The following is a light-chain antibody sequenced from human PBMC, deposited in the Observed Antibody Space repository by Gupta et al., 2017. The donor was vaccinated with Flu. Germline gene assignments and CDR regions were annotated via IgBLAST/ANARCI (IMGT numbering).Light chain of an antibody. J-gene: IGKJ4*01. V-gene: IGKV3-20*01. Sequence: EIVLTQSPGTLSLSPGERVTLSCRASQSVSGSYLAWYQQKPGQAPRLLIYGASNRATGIPDRFSGSASGTGFTLTISRLEPEDFAVYYCQQYGNSPPTFGGGTKVEIK. CDR3: QQYGNSPPT. CDR2: GAS. CDR1: QSVSGSY.